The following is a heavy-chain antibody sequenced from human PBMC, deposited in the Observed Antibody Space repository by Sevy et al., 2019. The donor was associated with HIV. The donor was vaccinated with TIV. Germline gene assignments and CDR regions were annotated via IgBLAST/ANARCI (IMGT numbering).Heavy chain of an antibody. CDR2: MYSSRST. D-gene: IGHD6-19*01. CDR3: ARVSATLAGKPHFDF. Sequence: SETLSLTCSVSGVSVSSDHYYWTWIRQPPGKGLEWMGYMYSSRSTNYNSSLKSRVTISVDTSKNQCSLKLTPVTAAETAVYYCARVSATLAGKPHFDFWGQGTQVTVSS. CDR1: GVSVSSDHYY. V-gene: IGHV4-61*01. J-gene: IGHJ4*02.